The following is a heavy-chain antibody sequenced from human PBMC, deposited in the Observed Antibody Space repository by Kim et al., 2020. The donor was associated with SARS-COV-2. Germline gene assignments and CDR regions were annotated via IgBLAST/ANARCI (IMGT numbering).Heavy chain of an antibody. CDR1: GFTFSSYA. J-gene: IGHJ4*02. D-gene: IGHD3-22*01. CDR3: VPTYYYDSSGFYFDY. V-gene: IGHV3-64D*09. Sequence: GGSLRLSCSASGFTFSSYAMHWVRQAPGKGLEYVSAIGSNGDNSFYADSVKGRFTISRDNSKNTLYLQMSSLRAEDTAVYYCVPTYYYDSSGFYFDYWGQGTLVTVSS. CDR2: IGSNGDNS.